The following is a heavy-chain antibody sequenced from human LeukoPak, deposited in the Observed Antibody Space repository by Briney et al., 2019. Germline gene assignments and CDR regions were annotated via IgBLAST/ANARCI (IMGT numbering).Heavy chain of an antibody. CDR2: IYTSGST. CDR3: ARSGVVYGDYAYYYYYMDV. Sequence: SETLSLTCTVSGGSISSYYWSWIRQPAGKGLEWIGRIYTSGSTNYNPSLKSRVTMSVDTSKNQFSLKLSSVTAADTAVYYCARSGVVYGDYAYYYYYMDVWGKGTTVTISS. CDR1: GGSISSYY. V-gene: IGHV4-4*07. J-gene: IGHJ6*03. D-gene: IGHD4-17*01.